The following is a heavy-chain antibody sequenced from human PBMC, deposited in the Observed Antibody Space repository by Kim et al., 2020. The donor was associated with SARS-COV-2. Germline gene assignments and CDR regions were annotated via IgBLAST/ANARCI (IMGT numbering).Heavy chain of an antibody. V-gene: IGHV4-39*01. Sequence: SETLSLTCTVSGASISSSFNYWGWIRQPPGKGLEWIGSVYHSGTTYDSPSLNSRVTVSVDTSKNEFSLKVTSVTAADTAVYFCARLPHDSSGYVDCWGQGILVTVSS. J-gene: IGHJ4*02. CDR2: VYHSGTT. D-gene: IGHD3-22*01. CDR1: GASISSSFNY. CDR3: ARLPHDSSGYVDC.